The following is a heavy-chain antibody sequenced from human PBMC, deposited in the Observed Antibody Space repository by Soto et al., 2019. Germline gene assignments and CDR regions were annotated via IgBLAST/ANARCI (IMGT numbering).Heavy chain of an antibody. CDR1: GGSISGHY. D-gene: IGHD3-16*01. CDR2: IYYSGST. CDR3: ARGPYYDLIWNYYYMDV. V-gene: IGHV4-59*08. J-gene: IGHJ6*03. Sequence: QVRLQESGPGLVKPSETLSLNCSVSGGSISGHYWSWVRQTPGKGLEWIGYIYYSGSTNYNPSLKSRVTISVDTSKNHFSLRLTSVTAADTAVYYCARGPYYDLIWNYYYMDVWGKGTTVTVSS.